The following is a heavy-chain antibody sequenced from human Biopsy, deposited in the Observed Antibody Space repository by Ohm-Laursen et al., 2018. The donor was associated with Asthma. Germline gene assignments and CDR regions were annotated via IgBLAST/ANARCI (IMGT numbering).Heavy chain of an antibody. CDR2: IWYDGRKK. V-gene: IGHV3-33*01. J-gene: IGHJ6*02. CDR1: GFTFRHYA. CDR3: ARKIAARGGMGV. D-gene: IGHD6-6*01. Sequence: SLRLSCAASGFTFRHYALHWVRQAPGKGLEWVSFIWYDGRKKTYADSLKGRFTISRDNSKNTLYLQMNSLRAEDTAVYYCARKIAARGGMGVWGQGTTVTVSS.